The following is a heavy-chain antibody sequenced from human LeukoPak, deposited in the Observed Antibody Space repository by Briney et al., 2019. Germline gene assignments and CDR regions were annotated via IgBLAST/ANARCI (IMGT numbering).Heavy chain of an antibody. D-gene: IGHD3-16*02. CDR3: AGGDYDYVWGSYRFPNYYFGY. CDR2: INHSGST. Sequence: SETLSLTCAVYGGSFSGYYWSWIRQPPGKGLEWIGEINHSGSTNYNPSLKSRVTISVDTSKNQFSLKLSSVTAADTAVYYCAGGDYDYVWGSYRFPNYYFGYWGQGTLVTVSS. V-gene: IGHV4-34*01. CDR1: GGSFSGYY. J-gene: IGHJ4*02.